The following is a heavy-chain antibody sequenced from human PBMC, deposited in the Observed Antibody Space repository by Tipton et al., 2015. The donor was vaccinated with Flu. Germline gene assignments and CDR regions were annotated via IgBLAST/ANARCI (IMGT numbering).Heavy chain of an antibody. CDR1: SGSIRSTNYF. D-gene: IGHD3-10*02. J-gene: IGHJ4*02. V-gene: IGHV4-39*01. Sequence: TLSLTCTVSSGSIRSTNYFCAWIRQPPGKRLELIGSIYPSGTTYYNPSLKSRVTISVDTSKSQFSLKLRSVTAADTAVYYCARLSDYDVDLKNFYFDYWGQGALVTVSS. CDR3: ARLSDYDVDLKNFYFDY. CDR2: IYPSGTT.